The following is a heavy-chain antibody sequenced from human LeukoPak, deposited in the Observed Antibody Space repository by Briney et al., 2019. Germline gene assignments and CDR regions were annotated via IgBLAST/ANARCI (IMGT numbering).Heavy chain of an antibody. J-gene: IGHJ4*02. CDR3: ATSSFASGYFWGRFEF. V-gene: IGHV3-66*01. Sequence: GGSLRLSCAASGFAVSTNRMSWVRQAPGKGLEWVSGIFSGDTTFYADSVKGRFSISRGHAQTTVYLQMNSLRAEDTAVYYCATSSFASGYFWGRFEFWGQGVLVTVSS. CDR2: IFSGDTT. CDR1: GFAVSTNR. D-gene: IGHD6-25*01.